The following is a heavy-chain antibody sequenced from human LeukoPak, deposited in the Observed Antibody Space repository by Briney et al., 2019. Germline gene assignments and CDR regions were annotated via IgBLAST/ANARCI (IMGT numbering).Heavy chain of an antibody. J-gene: IGHJ4*02. V-gene: IGHV4-39*07. Sequence: SETLSLTCTVSGGSISSSSYYWGWIRQPPGKGLEWIGSIYHSGSTYYNPSLKSRVTISVDTSKNQFSLKLNSVTAADTAVYYCARDEYYYDSSGYYKTSFDYWGQGTLVTVSS. CDR2: IYHSGST. CDR3: ARDEYYYDSSGYYKTSFDY. D-gene: IGHD3-22*01. CDR1: GGSISSSSYY.